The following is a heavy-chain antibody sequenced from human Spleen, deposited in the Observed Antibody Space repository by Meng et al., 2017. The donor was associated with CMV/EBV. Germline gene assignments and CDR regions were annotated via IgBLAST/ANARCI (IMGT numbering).Heavy chain of an antibody. Sequence: GGSLRLSCAASGFTFSNAWMSWVRQAPGKGLEWVSYISSSGSTIYYADSVKGRFTISRDNAKNSLYLQMNSLRAEDTAVYYCARDPGSTHYYYYGMDVWGQGTTVTVSS. CDR3: ARDPGSTHYYYYGMDV. V-gene: IGHV3-11*04. CDR2: ISSSGSTI. CDR1: GFTFSNAW. D-gene: IGHD2-2*01. J-gene: IGHJ6*02.